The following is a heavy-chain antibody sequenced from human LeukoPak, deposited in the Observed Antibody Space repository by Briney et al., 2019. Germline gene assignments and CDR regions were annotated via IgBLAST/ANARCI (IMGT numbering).Heavy chain of an antibody. D-gene: IGHD6-19*01. CDR1: GGSFSGYY. CDR2: INHSGST. V-gene: IGHV4-34*01. CDR3: ANFERTVAGPYNWFDP. J-gene: IGHJ5*02. Sequence: SETLSLTCAVYGGSFSGYYWSWIRQPPGKGLEWIGEINHSGSTNYNPSLKSRVTISVDTSKNQFSLKLSSVTAADTAVYYCANFERTVAGPYNWFDPWGQGTQVTVSS.